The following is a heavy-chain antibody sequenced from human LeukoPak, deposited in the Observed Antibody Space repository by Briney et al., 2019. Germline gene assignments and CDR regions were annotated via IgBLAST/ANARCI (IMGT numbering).Heavy chain of an antibody. J-gene: IGHJ6*03. D-gene: IGHD3-3*01. V-gene: IGHV3-11*01. CDR2: ISSSGSTV. CDR3: ARDPPRAAIFGVVIPHYYYMDV. Sequence: GGSLRLSCAASGFTFSDYYMSWIRQAPGKGLEWVSYISSSGSTVYYADSVKGRFTISRDNAKNSLYLQMNSLRAEDTAVYYCARDPPRAAIFGVVIPHYYYMDVWGKGTTVTVSS. CDR1: GFTFSDYY.